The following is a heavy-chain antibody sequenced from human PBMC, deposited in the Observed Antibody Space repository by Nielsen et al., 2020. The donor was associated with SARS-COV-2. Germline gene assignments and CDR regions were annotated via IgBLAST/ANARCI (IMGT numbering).Heavy chain of an antibody. CDR2: IYYSGST. CDR1: GGSISSYY. D-gene: IGHD3-22*01. CDR3: ARPTYYYDSSGEFDY. J-gene: IGHJ4*02. Sequence: SETLSLTCTVSGGSISSYYWSWIRQPPGKGLEWIGYIYYSGSTNYNPSLKSRVTISVDTSKNQFSLKLSSVTAADTAVYYCARPTYYYDSSGEFDYWGQGTLVTVSS. V-gene: IGHV4-59*08.